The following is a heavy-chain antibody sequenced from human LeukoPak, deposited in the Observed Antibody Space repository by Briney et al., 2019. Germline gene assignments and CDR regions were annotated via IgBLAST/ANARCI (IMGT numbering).Heavy chain of an antibody. CDR3: VSRRCTATACFAASFNCFDY. CDR1: GLSLISYR. J-gene: IGHJ4*02. CDR2: IKQDGGEK. D-gene: IGHD2-8*02. Sequence: GGSLRLSSTAPGLSLISYRLSWVRQAPGKGLERVANIKQDGGEKNYIASVTGRFTISRDDTKNSLYLQMNSLRDEDTAVYHCVSRRCTATACFAASFNCFDYWGQGTLVTVSS. V-gene: IGHV3-7*03.